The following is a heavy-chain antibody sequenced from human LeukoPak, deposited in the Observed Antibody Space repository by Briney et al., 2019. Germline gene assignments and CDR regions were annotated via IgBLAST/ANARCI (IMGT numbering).Heavy chain of an antibody. CDR2: ISWNSGSI. J-gene: IGHJ4*02. D-gene: IGHD1-26*01. V-gene: IGHV3-9*01. CDR3: AKDRYSHSESYYDY. CDR1: GFTFDDYA. Sequence: PGGSLRLSCAASGFTFDDYAMHWVRHAPGKGLEWVSGISWNSGSIGYADSVKGRFTISRDNAKNSLYLQMNSLRAEDTALYYCAKDRYSHSESYYDYWGQGTLVTVSS.